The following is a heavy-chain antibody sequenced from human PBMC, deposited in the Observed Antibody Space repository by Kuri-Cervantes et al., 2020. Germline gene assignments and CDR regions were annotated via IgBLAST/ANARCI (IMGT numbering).Heavy chain of an antibody. CDR1: GGSISSYY. Sequence: SETLSLTCTVSGGSISSYYWSWIRQPPGKGLEWIGYIYYSGSTNYNPSLKSRVTISVDTSKNQFSLKLSSVTAADTAVYYCARGGYYYDSSGYYDYWGQGTLVTVSS. J-gene: IGHJ4*02. V-gene: IGHV4-59*08. D-gene: IGHD3-22*01. CDR3: ARGGYYYDSSGYYDY. CDR2: IYYSGST.